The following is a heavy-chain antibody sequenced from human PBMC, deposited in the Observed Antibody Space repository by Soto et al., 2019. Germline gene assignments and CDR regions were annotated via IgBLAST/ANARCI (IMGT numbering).Heavy chain of an antibody. CDR2: ILDDGSDQ. Sequence: QVQLVESGGGVVQPGRSLRLSCAASGFTFSRYGMHWVRQAPGKGLEWVAVILDDGSDQNYADSVKGRFTISRDNSKNSLYLQMNSLRAEDTAVYYCARDDDYGGNGFNYWGKGTLVTVSS. D-gene: IGHD4-17*01. V-gene: IGHV3-33*01. CDR1: GFTFSRYG. CDR3: ARDDDYGGNGFNY. J-gene: IGHJ4*02.